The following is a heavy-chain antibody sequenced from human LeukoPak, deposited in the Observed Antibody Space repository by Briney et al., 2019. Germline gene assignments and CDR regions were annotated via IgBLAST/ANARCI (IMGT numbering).Heavy chain of an antibody. CDR1: GFTVSSNS. D-gene: IGHD5-12*01. J-gene: IGHJ4*02. V-gene: IGHV3-53*01. Sequence: GGSLRLSCAASGFTVSSNSMSWVRQAPGRGLEWVSVIYSGGSTYYADSVKGRFTISRDNSKNTLYLQMNSLRAEDTAVYYCAKEKYSDYWGQGTLVTVSS. CDR3: AKEKYSDY. CDR2: IYSGGST.